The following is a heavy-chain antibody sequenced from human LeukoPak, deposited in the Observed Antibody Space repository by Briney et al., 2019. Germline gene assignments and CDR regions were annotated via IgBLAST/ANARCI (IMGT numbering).Heavy chain of an antibody. CDR3: ARDSPRSGSLGY. CDR1: GYTFTSYD. CDR2: IIPIFGTA. Sequence: ASVKVSCKASGYTFTSYDINWVRQATGQGLEWMGGIIPIFGTANYAQKFQGRVTTTADKSTSTAYMELSSLRSEDTAVYYCARDSPRSGSLGYWGQGTLVTVSS. J-gene: IGHJ4*02. D-gene: IGHD3-10*01. V-gene: IGHV1-69*06.